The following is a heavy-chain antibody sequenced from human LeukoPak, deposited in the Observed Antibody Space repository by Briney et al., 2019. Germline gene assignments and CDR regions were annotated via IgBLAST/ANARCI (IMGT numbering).Heavy chain of an antibody. CDR2: IYYSGST. V-gene: IGHV4-59*01. J-gene: IGHJ4*02. Sequence: PSETLSHTCTVSGGSISSYYWSWIRRPPGKGLEWIGYIYYSGSTNYNPSLKSRVTISVDTSKNQFSLQLSSVTAADTAVYYCARGTSMQGYRGYFNYWGQGTLVTVSS. CDR1: GGSISSYY. D-gene: IGHD2/OR15-2a*01. CDR3: ARGTSMQGYRGYFNY.